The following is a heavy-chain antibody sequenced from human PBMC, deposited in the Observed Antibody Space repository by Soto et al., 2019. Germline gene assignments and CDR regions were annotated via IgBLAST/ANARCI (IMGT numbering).Heavy chain of an antibody. CDR1: GDSVSTGPSY. CDR2: IYNSETT. J-gene: IGHJ4*02. D-gene: IGHD5-18*01. CDR3: ARGRGYGYGIDY. Sequence: QVQLQESGPGLVKPSETLSLTCTVSGDSVSTGPSYWSWIRQPPGKGLECIAFIYNSETTYYNPSLMSRVTISVEKSNNQCSLKLSSVTAADTGVYYCARGRGYGYGIDYWGQGTLVSVSS. V-gene: IGHV4-61*01.